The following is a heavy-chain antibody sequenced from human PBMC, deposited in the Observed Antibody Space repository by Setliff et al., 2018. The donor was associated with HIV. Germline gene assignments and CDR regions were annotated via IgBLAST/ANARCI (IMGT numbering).Heavy chain of an antibody. Sequence: VASVKVSCQASGYTFTSYGISWVRQAPGQGLEWMGWISAYNGNTNYAQKFQGRVIMTTDTSTSTAYMELKSLRSDDTAVYFCARGGETTVMGDAFDIWGQGTMVTVSS. CDR2: ISAYNGNT. CDR1: GYTFTSYG. CDR3: ARGGETTVMGDAFDI. D-gene: IGHD4-4*01. V-gene: IGHV1-18*01. J-gene: IGHJ3*02.